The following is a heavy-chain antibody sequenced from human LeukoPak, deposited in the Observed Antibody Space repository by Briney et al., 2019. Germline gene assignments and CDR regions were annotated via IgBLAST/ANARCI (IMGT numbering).Heavy chain of an antibody. D-gene: IGHD1-26*01. CDR3: ARGRDSGSPYDAFDI. CDR1: GGTFSSHT. CDR2: IIPIYATA. V-gene: IGHV1-69*13. Sequence: VKVSCKASGGTFSSHTFNWVRQAPGQGLEWMGGIIPIYATANYAQNFQGRVTMTRDTSISTAYMELSRLRSDDTAVYYCARGRDSGSPYDAFDIWGQGTMVTVSS. J-gene: IGHJ3*02.